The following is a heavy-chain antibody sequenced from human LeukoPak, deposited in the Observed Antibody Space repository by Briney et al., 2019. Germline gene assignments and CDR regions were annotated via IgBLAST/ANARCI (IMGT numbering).Heavy chain of an antibody. CDR1: GGSISNYY. V-gene: IGHV4-59*01. J-gene: IGHJ1*01. CDR2: IYNSGHT. Sequence: PSETLSLTCTVSGGSISNYYWSWIRQPPGKGLEWIGYIYNSGHTNYNPSLKSRVTISEDTSKNQLSLKLSSVTAADTAVYYCARAAVTTSRYFQHWGQGALVTVSS. D-gene: IGHD4-17*01. CDR3: ARAAVTTSRYFQH.